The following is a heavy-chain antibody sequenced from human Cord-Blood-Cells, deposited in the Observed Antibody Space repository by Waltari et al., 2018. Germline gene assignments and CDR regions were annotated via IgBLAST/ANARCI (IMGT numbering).Heavy chain of an antibody. Sequence: QVQLVQSGAEVQKPGASVKVSCKASGYTFTSYYMHWVRQAPGQGLEWMGIINPSGGSTGDAQKIQCRGTMTRDTSTSPVYMELSSLRSEDAAVYYCASPGATGADAFDSWGQGTMVTVSS. V-gene: IGHV1-46*01. J-gene: IGHJ3*02. CDR2: INPSGGST. CDR3: ASPGATGADAFDS. D-gene: IGHD1-1*01. CDR1: GYTFTSYY.